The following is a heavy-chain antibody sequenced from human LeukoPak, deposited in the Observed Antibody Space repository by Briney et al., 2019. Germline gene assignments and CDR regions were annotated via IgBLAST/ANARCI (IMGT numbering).Heavy chain of an antibody. Sequence: PGGSLRLSCTASGFSVSTYPMAWVRQAPGKGLEWVSYISSSSSTIYYADSVKGRFTISRDNAKNSLYLQMNSLRAEDTAVYYCARDPDTAMGSDAFDIWGQGTMVTVSS. D-gene: IGHD5-18*01. V-gene: IGHV3-48*01. CDR2: ISSSSSTI. J-gene: IGHJ3*02. CDR1: GFSVSTYP. CDR3: ARDPDTAMGSDAFDI.